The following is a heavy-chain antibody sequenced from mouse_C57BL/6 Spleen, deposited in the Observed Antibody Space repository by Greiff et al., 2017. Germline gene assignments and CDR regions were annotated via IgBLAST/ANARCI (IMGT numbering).Heavy chain of an antibody. Sequence: VQLQQSGAELVRPGASVTLSCKASGYTFTDYEMHWVKQTPVHGLEWIGAIDPETGGTAYNQKFKGKAILTADKSSSTAYMELRSLTSEDSAVYYCTPIYYGNYGYAMDYWGQGTSVTVSS. V-gene: IGHV1-15*01. CDR3: TPIYYGNYGYAMDY. D-gene: IGHD2-1*01. CDR2: IDPETGGT. CDR1: GYTFTDYE. J-gene: IGHJ4*01.